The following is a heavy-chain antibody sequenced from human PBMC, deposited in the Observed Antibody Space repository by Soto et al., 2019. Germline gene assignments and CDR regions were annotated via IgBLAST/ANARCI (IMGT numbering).Heavy chain of an antibody. D-gene: IGHD4-17*01. J-gene: IGHJ4*02. V-gene: IGHV4-59*01. CDR2: IYYSGRT. CDR1: GGSIRDYF. Sequence: TLSLTCTVSGGSIRDYFWTWIRQPPGKGLEWIGYIYYSGRTNYNSSLKSRVSISVDTSKNHFSLQLRSVTAADTAVYYCARVGGDDFGDSGGFDYWGQGTLVTVSS. CDR3: ARVGGDDFGDSGGFDY.